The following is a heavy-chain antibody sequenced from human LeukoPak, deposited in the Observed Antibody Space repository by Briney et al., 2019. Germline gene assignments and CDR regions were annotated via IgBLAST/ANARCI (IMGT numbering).Heavy chain of an antibody. Sequence: ASVKVSCKASGYTFTSYDINWVRQATGQGLEWMGWMNPNSGNTGYAQKLQGRVTMTTDTSTSTAYMELRSLRSDDTAVYYCARDAGSYSGTFDYWGQGTLVTVSS. D-gene: IGHD3-10*01. J-gene: IGHJ4*02. CDR1: GYTFTSYD. CDR3: ARDAGSYSGTFDY. V-gene: IGHV1-8*02. CDR2: MNPNSGNT.